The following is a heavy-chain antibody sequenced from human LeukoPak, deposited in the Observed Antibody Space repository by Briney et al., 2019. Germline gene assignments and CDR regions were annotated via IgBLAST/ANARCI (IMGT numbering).Heavy chain of an antibody. CDR3: ARVMVTMVRGVIPMGGY. V-gene: IGHV3-33*01. D-gene: IGHD3-10*01. CDR2: TWYDGSKE. J-gene: IGHJ4*02. Sequence: GRSLRLSCAASGFTLSHYGMHWVRQAPGKGLEWLAVTWYDGSKEYYADSVKGRFTISRDISKNTLYLQMNSLRAEDTAVYYCARVMVTMVRGVIPMGGYWGQGTLVTVSS. CDR1: GFTLSHYG.